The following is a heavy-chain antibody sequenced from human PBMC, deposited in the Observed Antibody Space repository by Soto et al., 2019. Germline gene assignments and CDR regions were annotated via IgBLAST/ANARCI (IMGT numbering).Heavy chain of an antibody. CDR3: AKPPWSGYRLPFDY. V-gene: IGHV3-23*01. J-gene: IGHJ4*02. Sequence: GGSLRLSCAASGFTFSSYAMSWVRQAPGKGLEWVSAISGSGGSTYYADSWKGRLTISRDNSKNTLYLQMNSLRAEDTAVYYCAKPPWSGYRLPFDYWGQGTLVTVSS. CDR2: ISGSGGST. CDR1: GFTFSSYA. D-gene: IGHD3-3*01.